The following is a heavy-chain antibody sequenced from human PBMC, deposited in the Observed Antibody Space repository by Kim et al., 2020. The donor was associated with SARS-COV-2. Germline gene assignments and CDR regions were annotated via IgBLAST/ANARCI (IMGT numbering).Heavy chain of an antibody. CDR1: GGSSTSYY. V-gene: IGHV4-59*13. D-gene: IGHD5-12*01. CDR2: IYYSGSI. CDR3: ARDGGWLQLGAFDI. J-gene: IGHJ3*02. Sequence: SETLSLTCTVSGGSSTSYYWSWIRQPPGKGLEWIGNIYYSGSINYNPSLESRVTISVDTSKNQVSLKVKSVIASDTAVYYCARDGGWLQLGAFDIWGQVT.